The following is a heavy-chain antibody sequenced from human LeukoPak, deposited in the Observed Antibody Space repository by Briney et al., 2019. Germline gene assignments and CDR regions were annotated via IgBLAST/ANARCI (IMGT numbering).Heavy chain of an antibody. Sequence: GASVKVSCKASGYTFTGYYMHWVRQAPGQGLEWMGWINPNSGGTNYAQKFQGWVTMTRDTSISTAYMELSRLRSDDTAVYYCARGPTLHPSAPWGSYGSSWYSHWFDPWGQGTLVTVSS. J-gene: IGHJ5*02. CDR3: ARGPTLHPSAPWGSYGSSWYSHWFDP. D-gene: IGHD6-13*01. CDR1: GYTFTGYY. V-gene: IGHV1-2*04. CDR2: INPNSGGT.